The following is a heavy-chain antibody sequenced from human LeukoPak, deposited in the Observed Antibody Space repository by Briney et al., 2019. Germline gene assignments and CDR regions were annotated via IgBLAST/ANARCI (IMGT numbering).Heavy chain of an antibody. CDR3: ARDQGYSSGWSSSYYFDY. J-gene: IGHJ4*02. CDR1: GDSVSSNSAA. CDR2: TYYRSKWYN. V-gene: IGHV6-1*01. D-gene: IGHD6-19*01. Sequence: SQTLSLTCAISGDSVSSNSAAWNWIRQSPSRGLEWLGRTYYRSKWYNDYAVSVKSRITINPDTSKNQFSLQLNSATPEDTAVYYCARDQGYSSGWSSSYYFDYWGQGTLVTVSS.